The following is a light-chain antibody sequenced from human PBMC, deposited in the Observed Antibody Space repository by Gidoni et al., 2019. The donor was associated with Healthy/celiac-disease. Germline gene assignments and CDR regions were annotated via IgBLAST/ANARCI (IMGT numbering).Light chain of an antibody. CDR1: SSDVGSYNL. V-gene: IGLV2-23*02. Sequence: QSALTQPASVSGSPGQSITISCTGTSSDVGSYNLVSWYQPHPGKAPKLMIYEVSKRPSGVSNRCSGSKSGNTASLTISGLQAEDEADYYCCSYAGSSTWVFGGGTKLTVL. J-gene: IGLJ3*02. CDR2: EVS. CDR3: CSYAGSSTWV.